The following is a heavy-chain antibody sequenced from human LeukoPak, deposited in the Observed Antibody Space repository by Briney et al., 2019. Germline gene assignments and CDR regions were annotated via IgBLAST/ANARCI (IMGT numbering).Heavy chain of an antibody. CDR2: IYHSGST. CDR1: GLTFSSYS. Sequence: GSLRLSCSVSGLTFSSYSMSWVRQAPGKGLEWIGEIYHSGSTNYNPSLKSRVTISVDKSKNQFSLKLSSVTAADTAVYYCARDPGIAVAGRSFDYWGQGTLVTVSS. V-gene: IGHV4-4*02. CDR3: ARDPGIAVAGRSFDY. J-gene: IGHJ4*02. D-gene: IGHD6-19*01.